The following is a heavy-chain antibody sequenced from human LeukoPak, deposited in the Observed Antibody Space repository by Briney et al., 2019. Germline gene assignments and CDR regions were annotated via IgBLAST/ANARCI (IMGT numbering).Heavy chain of an antibody. CDR3: ARVAARYVGMDV. D-gene: IGHD6-6*01. CDR2: IYYSGST. CDR1: GGSINNYY. Sequence: SETLSLICTVSGGSINNYYWSWIRQPPGKGLEWIGYIYYSGSTNYNPSLKSRVTISVDTSKKQVSLNLSSVTAADTAVYYCARVAARYVGMDVWGQGTTVTVSS. V-gene: IGHV4-59*01. J-gene: IGHJ6*02.